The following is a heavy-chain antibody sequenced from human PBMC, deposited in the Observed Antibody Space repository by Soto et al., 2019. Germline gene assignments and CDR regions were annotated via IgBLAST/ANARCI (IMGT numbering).Heavy chain of an antibody. Sequence: SEDLSLTCGGYGWSSSGCYWWRNRQAPGKGLVWFGEFILRGSTNYNPPLKSRVTLSVDTYKNPFSLKLSSVTAADTAVYYCARSDRGYGSGSYSTRYYYYYGMDVWGQGTTVTVS. CDR1: GWSSSGCY. V-gene: IGHV4-34*12. J-gene: IGHJ6*02. CDR3: ARSDRGYGSGSYSTRYYYYYGMDV. CDR2: FILRGST. D-gene: IGHD3-10*01.